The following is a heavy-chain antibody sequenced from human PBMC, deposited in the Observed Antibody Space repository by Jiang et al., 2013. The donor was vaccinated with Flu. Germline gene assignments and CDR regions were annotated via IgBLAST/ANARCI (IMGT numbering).Heavy chain of an antibody. CDR2: ISAYNGNT. Sequence: SGAEVKKPGASVKVSCKASGYTFTSYGISWVRQAPGQGLEWMGWISAYNGNTNYAQKLQGRVTMTTDTSTSTAYMELRSLRSDDTAVYYCARDQDTMVRGGPVGYWGQGTLVTVSS. CDR3: ARDQDTMVRGGPVGY. V-gene: IGHV1-18*01. J-gene: IGHJ4*02. D-gene: IGHD3-10*01. CDR1: GYTFTSYG.